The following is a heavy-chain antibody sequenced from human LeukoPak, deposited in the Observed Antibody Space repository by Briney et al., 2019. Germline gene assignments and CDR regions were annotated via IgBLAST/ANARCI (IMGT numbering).Heavy chain of an antibody. CDR3: AKVPTRFLEWLFDY. V-gene: IGHV3-23*01. J-gene: IGHJ4*02. CDR1: GFTFSSYA. D-gene: IGHD3-3*01. Sequence: GGSLRLFCAASGFTFSSYAMSWVRQAPGKGLEWVSAISGSGGSTYYADSVKGRFTISRDNSKNTLYLQMNSLRAEDTAVYYCAKVPTRFLEWLFDYWGQGTLVTVSS. CDR2: ISGSGGST.